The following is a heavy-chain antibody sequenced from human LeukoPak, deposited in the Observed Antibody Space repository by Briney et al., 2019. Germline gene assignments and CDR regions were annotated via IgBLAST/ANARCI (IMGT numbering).Heavy chain of an antibody. J-gene: IGHJ1*01. CDR3: ARVTPRHEYLQR. CDR1: GYTFTNYG. CDR2: ISANNSDT. Sequence: ASVKVSCKASGYTFTNYGITWVRQAPGQGLEWMGWISANNSDTNYAQKVQGRVIITTDTSTTTAYLELRSLRYDVTDVYYWARVTPRHEYLQRWGQGTVVTVSS. V-gene: IGHV1-18*04.